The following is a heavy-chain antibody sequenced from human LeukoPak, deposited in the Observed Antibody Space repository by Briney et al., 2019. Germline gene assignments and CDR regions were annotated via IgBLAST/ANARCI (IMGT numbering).Heavy chain of an antibody. Sequence: GGSLRLSCAASGFIFSSYSMNWVRHAPGKGLEWVSSISSTSTYIHYADSLKGRFTISRDNARNSLYLQINSLRVEDTAVYYCARVQRGEMATFDYWGQGALVTVSS. CDR1: GFIFSSYS. V-gene: IGHV3-21*01. CDR2: ISSTSTYI. D-gene: IGHD5-24*01. CDR3: ARVQRGEMATFDY. J-gene: IGHJ4*02.